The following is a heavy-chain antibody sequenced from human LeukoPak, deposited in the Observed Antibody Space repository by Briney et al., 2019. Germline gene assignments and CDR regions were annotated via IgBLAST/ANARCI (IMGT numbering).Heavy chain of an antibody. CDR3: AKDLSLYYDSSGYYQIFDY. V-gene: IGHV3-23*01. CDR2: ISGSGGST. CDR1: GFTFSSYA. J-gene: IGHJ4*02. D-gene: IGHD3-22*01. Sequence: RGSLRLSCAASGFTFSSYAMSWVRQAPGKGLEWVSAISGSGGSTYYADSVKGRFTISRDNSKNTLYLQMNSLRAEDTAVYYCAKDLSLYYDSSGYYQIFDYWGQGTLVTVSS.